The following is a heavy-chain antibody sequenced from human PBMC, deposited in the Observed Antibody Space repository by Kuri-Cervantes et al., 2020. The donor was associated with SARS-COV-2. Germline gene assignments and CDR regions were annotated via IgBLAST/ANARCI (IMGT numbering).Heavy chain of an antibody. V-gene: IGHV4-61*01. CDR3: AREVSSGWTDGMDV. CDR1: GFSLSNARMG. Sequence: SGPTLVKPTETLTLTCTVSGFSLSNARMGVSWIRQPPGKGLEWIGYIYYSGSTNYNPSLKSRVTISVDTSKNQFPLKLSSVTAADTAVYYCAREVSSGWTDGMDVWGQGATVTVSS. CDR2: IYYSGST. J-gene: IGHJ6*02. D-gene: IGHD6-19*01.